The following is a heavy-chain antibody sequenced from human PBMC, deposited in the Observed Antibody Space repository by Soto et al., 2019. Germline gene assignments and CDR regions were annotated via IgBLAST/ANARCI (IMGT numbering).Heavy chain of an antibody. J-gene: IGHJ6*02. D-gene: IGHD3-16*02. CDR1: GFTFSSYA. CDR2: ISYDGSNK. CDR3: ARDFYFWGSYRYYGMDV. V-gene: IGHV3-30-3*01. Sequence: QVQLVESGGGVVQPGRSLSLSCAASGFTFSSYAMHWVRQAPGKGLERVAVISYDGSNKYYADSVKGRFTISRDNSKKTRYLQMNSLRAEDTAVYYCARDFYFWGSYRYYGMDVWGQGTTVTVSS.